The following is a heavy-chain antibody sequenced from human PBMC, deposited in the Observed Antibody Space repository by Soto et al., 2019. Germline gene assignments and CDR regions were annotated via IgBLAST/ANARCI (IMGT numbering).Heavy chain of an antibody. CDR3: AMYNLGYCTNGVCGCFDY. J-gene: IGHJ4*02. V-gene: IGHV4-31*03. CDR1: GGSISSGGYY. CDR2: IYYSGST. D-gene: IGHD2-8*01. Sequence: QVQLQESGPGLVKPSQTLSLTCTVSGGSISSGGYYWSWIRQHPGKGLEWIGYIYYSGSTYYNPSLRSRVTISVDTSKNQFSLKLSSVTAADTAVYYCAMYNLGYCTNGVCGCFDYWGQGTLVTLSS.